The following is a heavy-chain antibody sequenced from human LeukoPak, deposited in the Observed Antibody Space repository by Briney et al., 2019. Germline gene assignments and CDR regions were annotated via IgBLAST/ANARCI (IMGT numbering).Heavy chain of an antibody. Sequence: GGPLRLSCAASGFTFSSYSMNWVRQAPGKGLEWVSSISSSSSNIYYADSVKGRFTISRDNAKNSLYLQMNSLRAEDTAVYYCARDLYGSGRYQRDYWGQGTLVTVSS. V-gene: IGHV3-21*01. J-gene: IGHJ4*02. CDR2: ISSSSSNI. D-gene: IGHD3-10*01. CDR3: ARDLYGSGRYQRDY. CDR1: GFTFSSYS.